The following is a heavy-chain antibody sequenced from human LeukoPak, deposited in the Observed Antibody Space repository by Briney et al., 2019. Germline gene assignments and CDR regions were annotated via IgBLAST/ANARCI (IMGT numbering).Heavy chain of an antibody. J-gene: IGHJ4*02. D-gene: IGHD3-22*01. CDR2: IYSGGST. Sequence: GGSLRLSCAASGFTVSSNYMSWVRQAPGKGLEWVSVIYSGGSTYYADSVKGRFTISRDNSKNTLYLQMNSLRAEDTAVYYCARDRTYYYDSSGYRGAYYFDYWAQGTLVTVSS. CDR1: GFTVSSNY. V-gene: IGHV3-53*01. CDR3: ARDRTYYYDSSGYRGAYYFDY.